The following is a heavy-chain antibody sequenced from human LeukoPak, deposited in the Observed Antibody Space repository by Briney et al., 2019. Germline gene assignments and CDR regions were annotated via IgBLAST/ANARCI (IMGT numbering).Heavy chain of an antibody. CDR1: GDYSRDFS. V-gene: IGHV4-59*01. CDR3: TRGSSWTAGVFGV. CDR2: LHYSGST. Sequence: SETLSHTCTISGDYSRDFSGSWIRQPPGKGPQWMGYLHYSGSTEYNPALKGRVTVSADTSKKQFSLKLSSVTAADTAVYYCTRGSSWTAGVFGVWGQGALVTVSS. D-gene: IGHD2-2*01. J-gene: IGHJ3*01.